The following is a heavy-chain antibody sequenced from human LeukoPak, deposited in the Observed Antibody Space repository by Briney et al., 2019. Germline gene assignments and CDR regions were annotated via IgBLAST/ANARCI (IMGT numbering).Heavy chain of an antibody. J-gene: IGHJ4*02. Sequence: PGGSLRLSCAASGFTFDDYAMHWVRQAPGKGLEWVSGISWNSGSIGYADSVKGRFTISRDNAKNSLYLQMNSLRAEDTALYYCAKDIAASTRATAVAGMSGVENDYWGQGTLVTVSS. CDR2: ISWNSGSI. CDR1: GFTFDDYA. CDR3: AKDIAASTRATAVAGMSGVENDY. D-gene: IGHD6-19*01. V-gene: IGHV3-9*01.